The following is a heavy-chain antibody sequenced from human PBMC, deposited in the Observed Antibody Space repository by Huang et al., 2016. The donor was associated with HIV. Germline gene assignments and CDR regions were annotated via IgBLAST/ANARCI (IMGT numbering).Heavy chain of an antibody. Sequence: EVQLLESGGGLVQPGGSLRLSCAASGFIFSSYAMNWVRQAPGKGLEWGSTISGSAGSTYYADSVKGRFTVSRDNSKNTLFLQMSSLRVEDTAIYYCARARVTSKYYMDVWGKGTTVTVSS. V-gene: IGHV3-23*01. CDR3: ARARVTSKYYMDV. CDR2: ISGSAGST. J-gene: IGHJ6*03. CDR1: GFIFSSYA. D-gene: IGHD2-21*02.